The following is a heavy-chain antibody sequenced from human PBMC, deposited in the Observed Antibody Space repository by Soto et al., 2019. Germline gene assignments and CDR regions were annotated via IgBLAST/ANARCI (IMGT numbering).Heavy chain of an antibody. CDR2: ISSSSSYI. Sequence: GGSLRLSCAASGFTFSSYSMNWVRQAPGKGLEWVSSISSSSSYIYYADSVKGRFTISRDNAKNSLYLQMNSLRAEDTAVYYCARALTYCSSTSCPSPDAFDIWGQGTMVTVSS. D-gene: IGHD2-2*01. CDR3: ARALTYCSSTSCPSPDAFDI. V-gene: IGHV3-21*01. J-gene: IGHJ3*02. CDR1: GFTFSSYS.